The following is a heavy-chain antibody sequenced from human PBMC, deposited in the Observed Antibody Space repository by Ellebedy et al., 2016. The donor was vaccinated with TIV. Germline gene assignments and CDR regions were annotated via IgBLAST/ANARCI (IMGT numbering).Heavy chain of an antibody. D-gene: IGHD1-26*01. CDR3: ARVSGTSATDLDY. J-gene: IGHJ4*02. Sequence: ASVKVSCKASAGTFSSYAISWVRQAPGQGLEWIGRIIPILGIANYAQKFQGRVTMTRNTSISKAYMELSSLRSEDTAVYYCARVSGTSATDLDYWGQGTLVTASP. V-gene: IGHV1-69*04. CDR1: AGTFSSYA. CDR2: IIPILGIA.